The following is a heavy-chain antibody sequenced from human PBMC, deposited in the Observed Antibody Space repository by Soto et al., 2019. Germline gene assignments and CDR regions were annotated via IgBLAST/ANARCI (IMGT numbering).Heavy chain of an antibody. CDR3: DSIYSGYDLRYYFDY. CDR1: GGSISSGDYY. Sequence: NLSLSSNVSGGSISSGDYYWSWIRQPPGKGLEWIGYIYYSGSTYHNPSLKSRVTISVDTSKNQFSLKLSSVTAADTAVYYCDSIYSGYDLRYYFDYWGQGTLVTVSS. D-gene: IGHD5-12*01. CDR2: IYYSGST. J-gene: IGHJ4*02. V-gene: IGHV4-30-4*01.